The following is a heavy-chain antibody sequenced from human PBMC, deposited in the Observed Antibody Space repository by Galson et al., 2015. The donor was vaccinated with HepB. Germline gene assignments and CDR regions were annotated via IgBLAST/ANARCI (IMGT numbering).Heavy chain of an antibody. J-gene: IGHJ3*02. CDR3: ARHYSTITFGGVIVEDAFDI. V-gene: IGHV4-39*01. CDR1: GGSISSSSYY. CDR2: IYYSGST. D-gene: IGHD3-16*02. Sequence: SETLSLTCTVSGGSISSSSYYWGWIRQPPGKGLEWIGSIYYSGSTYYNPSLKSRVTISVDTSKNQFSLKLSSVTAADTAVYYCARHYSTITFGGVIVEDAFDIWGQGTMVTVSS.